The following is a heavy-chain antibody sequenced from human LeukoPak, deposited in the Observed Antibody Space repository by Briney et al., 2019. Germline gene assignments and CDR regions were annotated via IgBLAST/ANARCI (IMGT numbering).Heavy chain of an antibody. Sequence: PRGSLRLSCAASGFIFSTYAMYWVRQAPGKGLKCISAINANAGGTFYANSVRGRFTISRDNSKSTLYLQMDSLRDEDMAVYFCARGKSGIHDLWGQGTLVTVSP. CDR3: ARGKSGIHDL. J-gene: IGHJ5*02. CDR2: INANAGGT. D-gene: IGHD3-10*01. V-gene: IGHV3-64*01. CDR1: GFIFSTYA.